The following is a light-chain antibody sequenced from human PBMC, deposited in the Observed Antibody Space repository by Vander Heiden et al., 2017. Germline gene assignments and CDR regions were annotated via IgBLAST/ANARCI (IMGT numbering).Light chain of an antibody. Sequence: DIQMTQSTSSLSASVGDSVTIPCRASQSISSYLNWYQQKPGKAPKLLIYATSSLQSGVPSRFSGSGSGTDFTLTISSLQPEDFATYYCQQSYSTPRTFGGGTKVEIK. J-gene: IGKJ4*01. CDR1: QSISSY. CDR3: QQSYSTPRT. V-gene: IGKV1-39*01. CDR2: ATS.